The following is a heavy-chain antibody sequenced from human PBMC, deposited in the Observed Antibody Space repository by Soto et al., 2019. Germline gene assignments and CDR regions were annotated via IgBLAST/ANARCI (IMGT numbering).Heavy chain of an antibody. J-gene: IGHJ4*02. V-gene: IGHV3-15*01. CDR3: TTEDWYYDSSGYANFDY. CDR2: STT. Sequence: GGSLRLSCSASGFNFMSSVMSWVRQVPGKGLEWVSTTDYASPVKGRFTISRDDSKDTVYLQMNGLQTEDTAMYYCTTEDWYYDSSGYANFDYWGQGILVTVSS. D-gene: IGHD3-22*01. CDR1: GFNFMSSV.